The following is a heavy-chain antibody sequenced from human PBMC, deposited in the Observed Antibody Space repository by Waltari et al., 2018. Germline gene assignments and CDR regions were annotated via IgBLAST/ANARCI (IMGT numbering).Heavy chain of an antibody. D-gene: IGHD6-19*01. CDR1: GFTFSSYG. J-gene: IGHJ6*02. CDR3: AREVDSSGWTYYYYGMDV. V-gene: IGHV3-33*01. Sequence: QVQLVESGGGVVQPGRSLRLSCAASGFTFSSYGMHWVRQAPGKGLEWVAVIWYDGSNKYNADSVKGRFTISRDNSKNTLYLQMNSLRAEDTAVYYCAREVDSSGWTYYYYGMDVWGQGTTVTVSS. CDR2: IWYDGSNK.